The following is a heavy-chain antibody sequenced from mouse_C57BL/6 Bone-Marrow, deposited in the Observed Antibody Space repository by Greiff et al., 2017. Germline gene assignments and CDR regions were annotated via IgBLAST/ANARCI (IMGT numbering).Heavy chain of an antibody. J-gene: IGHJ2*01. D-gene: IGHD1-1*01. CDR3: TIPGSNYELDY. V-gene: IGHV1-78*01. CDR2: IYPRDGNT. Sequence: VQLQESDAELVKPGASVKISCKVSGYTFTDHTIHWMKQRPEQGLEWIGYIYPRDGNTKYKEKFKGKATLTADKSSSTAYMQLNSLTSEDSSVYFCTIPGSNYELDYWGQGTTLTVSS. CDR1: GYTFTDHT.